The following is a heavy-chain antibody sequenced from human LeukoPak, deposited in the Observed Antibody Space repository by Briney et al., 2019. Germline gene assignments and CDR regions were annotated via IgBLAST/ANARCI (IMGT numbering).Heavy chain of an antibody. J-gene: IGHJ4*02. V-gene: IGHV3-23*01. CDR3: AKTDLRNNDFWSGYFQESGYYFDY. D-gene: IGHD3-3*01. CDR1: GFTVSNNY. Sequence: GGSLRLSCAASGFTVSNNYMNWVRQAPGKGLEWVSGLSGSGGNTYYADSVKGRFTISRDNSKNTLYLQMNSLRAEDTAVYYCAKTDLRNNDFWSGYFQESGYYFDYWGQGTLVTVSS. CDR2: LSGSGGNT.